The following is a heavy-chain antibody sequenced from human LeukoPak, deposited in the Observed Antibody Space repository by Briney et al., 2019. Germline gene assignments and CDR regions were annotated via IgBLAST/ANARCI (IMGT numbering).Heavy chain of an antibody. J-gene: IGHJ3*02. CDR1: GFTFSSYG. CDR2: IRYDGSNK. Sequence: SGGSLRLSCAASGFTFSSYGMHWVRQAPGKGLEWVAFIRYDGSNKYYADSVKGRFIISRDNSKNTLYLQMNSLRAEDTAVYYCAKLHLVLRFLKDSPTFDAFDIWGQGTMVTVSS. D-gene: IGHD3-3*01. V-gene: IGHV3-30*02. CDR3: AKLHLVLRFLKDSPTFDAFDI.